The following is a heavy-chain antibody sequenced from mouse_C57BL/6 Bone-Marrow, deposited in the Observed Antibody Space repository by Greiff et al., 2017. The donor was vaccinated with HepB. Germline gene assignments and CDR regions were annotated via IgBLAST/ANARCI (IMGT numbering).Heavy chain of an antibody. CDR3: ARRITWYFDV. CDR2: IDTANGNT. J-gene: IGHJ1*03. CDR1: GFNFKNTY. Sequence: VQLKQSVAEFVRPGASVKLSCTASGFNFKNTYMHWVQQRPEQGLEWIGRIDTANGNTKYAPKVQGKATITADTSSSTASLQLSSLTSEDTAIYYCARRITWYFDVWGTGTTVTVSS. D-gene: IGHD2-4*01. V-gene: IGHV14-3*01.